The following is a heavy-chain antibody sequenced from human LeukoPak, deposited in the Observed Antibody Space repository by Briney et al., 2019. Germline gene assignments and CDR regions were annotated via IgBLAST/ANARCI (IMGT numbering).Heavy chain of an antibody. CDR1: AFIFDDYA. CDR3: AKDISLSSSWYVYYYYGMDV. Sequence: PGGSLRLSCAPSAFIFDDYAMHWDRQAPGKGLEWVSGMSWNSGSIGYADSVKGRFTISRDNAKNSLYLQMNSLRAEDTALYYCAKDISLSSSWYVYYYYGMDVWGQGTTVTVSS. CDR2: MSWNSGSI. J-gene: IGHJ6*02. V-gene: IGHV3-9*01. D-gene: IGHD6-13*01.